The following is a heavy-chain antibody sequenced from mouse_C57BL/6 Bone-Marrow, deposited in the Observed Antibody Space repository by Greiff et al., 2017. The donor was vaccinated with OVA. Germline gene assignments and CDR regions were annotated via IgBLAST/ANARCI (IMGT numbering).Heavy chain of an antibody. CDR2: IYPRSGNT. V-gene: IGHV1-81*01. D-gene: IGHD4-1*01. CDR1: GYTFTSYG. J-gene: IGHJ3*01. CDR3: GPPSYWGFSY. Sequence: VQRVESGAELARPGASVKLSCKASGYTFTSYGISWVKQRTGQGLEWIGEIYPRSGNTYYNEKFKGKATLTADKSSSTAYMELRSLTSEDSAVYFCGPPSYWGFSYWGQGTLVTVSA.